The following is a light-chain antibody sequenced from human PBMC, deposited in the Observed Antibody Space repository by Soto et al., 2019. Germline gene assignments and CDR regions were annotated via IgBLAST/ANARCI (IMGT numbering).Light chain of an antibody. V-gene: IGLV2-14*03. CDR2: NVD. CDR1: SSDVGGHNY. J-gene: IGLJ2*01. Sequence: QSALTQVASVSASPGQSITISCTGTSSDVGGHNYVSWYQQHPGNAPKLMIYNVDYRPSGISNRSSGSKSGNTASLTISGLQADDEAYYYCSSYADSSTVVFGGGTKLTVL. CDR3: SSYADSSTVV.